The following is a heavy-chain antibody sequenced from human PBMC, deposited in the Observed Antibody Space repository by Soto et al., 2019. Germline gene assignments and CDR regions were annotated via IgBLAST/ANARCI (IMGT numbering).Heavy chain of an antibody. CDR1: GGSLSGYF. J-gene: IGHJ6*03. D-gene: IGHD3-3*01. CDR3: ASYHYYDFGIGSRHYMDA. V-gene: IGHV4-34*01. Sequence: QVHLEQWGAGLLKPSETLSLTCAVYGGSLSGYFWSWVRQPPGKGLEWIGEINHSGSTNYNPSLKSRVTISADTSKHQFSLRLSSVTAADSGIYYCASYHYYDFGIGSRHYMDAWGRGTTVTVSS. CDR2: INHSGST.